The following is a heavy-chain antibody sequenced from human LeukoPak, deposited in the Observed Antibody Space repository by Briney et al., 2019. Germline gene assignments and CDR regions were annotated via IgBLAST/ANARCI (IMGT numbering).Heavy chain of an antibody. Sequence: ASVKVSCKASGYTFTSYGISWVGQALGQGLECMASLSPYNGNTDHAQKFQGRVTMTTDTFTSTAYMDLRSLRSDDTAVYYCARKLYDSSRYGQTYYFDNWGQGTLVTVSS. CDR1: GYTFTSYG. CDR2: LSPYNGNT. D-gene: IGHD3-22*01. CDR3: ARKLYDSSRYGQTYYFDN. V-gene: IGHV1-18*01. J-gene: IGHJ4*02.